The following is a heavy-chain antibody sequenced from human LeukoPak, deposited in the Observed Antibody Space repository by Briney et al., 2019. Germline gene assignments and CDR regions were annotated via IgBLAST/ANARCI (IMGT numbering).Heavy chain of an antibody. CDR1: GYTFTDYY. Sequence: ASVKVSCKASGYTFTDYYIHWVRQAPGHGLEWMGWVNPHSGGTNFAQRFRGRVTMTRDTSISTAYMELSRLRSDDTAVYYCASFSGSYSPSFDYWGQGTLVTVSS. CDR3: ASFSGSYSPSFDY. V-gene: IGHV1-2*02. J-gene: IGHJ4*02. D-gene: IGHD1-26*01. CDR2: VNPHSGGT.